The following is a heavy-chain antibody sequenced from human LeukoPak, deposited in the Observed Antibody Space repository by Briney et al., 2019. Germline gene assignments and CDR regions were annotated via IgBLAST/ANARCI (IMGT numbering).Heavy chain of an antibody. D-gene: IGHD3-3*01. CDR2: IYYSWSP. Sequence: SETLSLTCTVSGGSISNNNYYWAWIRQPPGKVLECIGSIYYSWSPYYNPSPQSRVTTSVDTSKNQFSLRLSSVTAADTAVYYCATWRTAKTDYWGQGTLVTVSS. CDR3: ATWRTAKTDY. CDR1: GGSISNNNYY. V-gene: IGHV4-39*01. J-gene: IGHJ4*02.